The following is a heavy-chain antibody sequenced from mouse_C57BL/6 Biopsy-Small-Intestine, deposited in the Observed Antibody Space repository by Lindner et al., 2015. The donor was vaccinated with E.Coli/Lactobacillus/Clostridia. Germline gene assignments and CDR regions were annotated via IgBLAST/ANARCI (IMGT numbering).Heavy chain of an antibody. CDR1: VYSIASDY. J-gene: IGHJ2*01. CDR2: ISYSGST. Sequence: VQLQESGPGLAKPSQTLSLTCSVTVYSIASDYWNWIRKFPGSKLEYMGYISYSGSTYSNPSLKSRISITRDTSKNQYYLQLNSVTPEDTATYYCARYTRGYFDYWGQGTTLTVSS. V-gene: IGHV3-8*01. CDR3: ARYTRGYFDY. D-gene: IGHD3-1*01.